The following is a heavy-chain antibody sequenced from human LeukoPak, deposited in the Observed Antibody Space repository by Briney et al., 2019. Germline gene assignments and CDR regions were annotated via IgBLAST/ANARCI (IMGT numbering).Heavy chain of an antibody. D-gene: IGHD3-22*01. CDR2: ISGXGGXT. Sequence: GGSLRLSCAASGFTFSSYAMSWVRQAPGKGLEWVSXISGXGGXTYYADSVKGRFTISRDNSKNTLYLQMNSLRAEDTAVYYCAKVGVIVXXXXQGFDYWGQGTLVTVSS. CDR1: GFTFSSYA. CDR3: AKVGVIVXXXXQGFDY. J-gene: IGHJ4*02. V-gene: IGHV3-23*01.